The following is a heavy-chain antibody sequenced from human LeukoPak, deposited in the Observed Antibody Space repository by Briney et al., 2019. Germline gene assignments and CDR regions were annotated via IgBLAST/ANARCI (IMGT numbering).Heavy chain of an antibody. CDR2: IGPHSTFT. CDR1: GFTFTDHY. CDR3: VREGEGPLSKDFDY. Sequence: GASMKVSCKSSGFTFTDHYIHWVRQGPGQGLEWMGYIGPHSTFTSSPQEFQGRVTMTRDASMSTAYMELTRLTSDDTAVYYCVREGEGPLSKDFDYWGQGTLVTVS. J-gene: IGHJ4*02. D-gene: IGHD2/OR15-2a*01. V-gene: IGHV1-2*02.